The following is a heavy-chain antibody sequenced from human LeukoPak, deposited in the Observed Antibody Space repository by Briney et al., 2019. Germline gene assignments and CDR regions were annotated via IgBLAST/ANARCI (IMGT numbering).Heavy chain of an antibody. CDR3: ARGSSAGASLRHDY. J-gene: IGHJ4*02. CDR2: IKQDGSEE. Sequence: QAGGSLRLSCAASGFTFSSYLMSWVRQAPGKGLEWAANIKQDGSEENFVDSVKGRFTISRDNAKKSLYLQMNSLRAEDTAVYYCARGSSAGASLRHDYWGQGTLVTVSS. V-gene: IGHV3-7*01. CDR1: GFTFSSYL. D-gene: IGHD1-26*01.